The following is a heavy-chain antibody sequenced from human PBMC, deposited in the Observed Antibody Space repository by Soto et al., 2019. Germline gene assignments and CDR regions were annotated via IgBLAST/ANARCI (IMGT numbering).Heavy chain of an antibody. CDR2: TYYRSEWYS. J-gene: IGHJ5*01. V-gene: IGHV6-1*01. CDR3: GSHIGHSWFDF. Sequence: PSQTLSLTCAISGDSVSSNSVTWNWIRQSPSRGLEWLGRTYYRSEWYSDYAVSVQSRVTINPDTSKNQFSLQLNSVTPEDTAVYYCGSHIGHSWFDFRGQGPLVTVS. CDR1: GDSVSSNSVT.